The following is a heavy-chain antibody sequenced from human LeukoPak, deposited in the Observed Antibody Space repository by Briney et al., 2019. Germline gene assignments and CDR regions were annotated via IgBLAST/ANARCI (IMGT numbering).Heavy chain of an antibody. Sequence: GGSLRLSCAASGFTFSNAWMSWVRQAPGKGLEWVGRIKSKTDGGTTDYAAPVKGRFTISRDDSKNTLYLQMNSLKTEDTAVYYCTTPLSEQWLSSDAFDIWGQGTMVTVSS. CDR2: IKSKTDGGTT. J-gene: IGHJ3*02. CDR1: GFTFSNAW. V-gene: IGHV3-15*01. CDR3: TTPLSEQWLSSDAFDI. D-gene: IGHD6-19*01.